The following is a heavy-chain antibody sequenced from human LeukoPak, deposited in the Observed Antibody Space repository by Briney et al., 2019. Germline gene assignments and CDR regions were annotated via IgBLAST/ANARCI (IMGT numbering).Heavy chain of an antibody. CDR2: IYTSGST. CDR1: GGSISSYY. D-gene: IGHD6-13*01. Sequence: PSETLSLTCTVSGGSISSYYWSWIRQPAGKGLEWIGRIYTSGSTNYNPSLKSRVTISVDTYKNQFSLKLSSVPAAATTLYYFSRSSSWALYCDYGGQGTGVSVS. V-gene: IGHV4-4*07. J-gene: IGHJ4*02. CDR3: SRSSSWALYCDY.